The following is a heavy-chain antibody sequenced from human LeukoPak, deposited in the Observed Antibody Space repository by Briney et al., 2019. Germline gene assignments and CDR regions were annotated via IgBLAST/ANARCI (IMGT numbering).Heavy chain of an antibody. D-gene: IGHD5-18*01. CDR2: IYYSGST. J-gene: IGHJ4*02. CDR3: ARRGYSYGFDY. CDR1: GGSISSSSYY. Sequence: SETLSLTCTVSGGSISSSSYYWGWIRQPPGKGLEWIGSIYYSGSTYYNPSLKSRVTISVDTSKNQFSLKLSSVTAADTAVYYCARRGYSYGFDYWGQGTLVTVSS. V-gene: IGHV4-39*01.